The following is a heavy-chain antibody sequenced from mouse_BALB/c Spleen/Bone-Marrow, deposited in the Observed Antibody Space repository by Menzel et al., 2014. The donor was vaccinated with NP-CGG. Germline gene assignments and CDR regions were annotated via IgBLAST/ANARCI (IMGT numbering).Heavy chain of an antibody. V-gene: IGHV7-3*02. CDR3: ARDKGRVFFDY. CDR1: GFTFTDYY. Sequence: DVKLVESGGGLVQPGGSLRLSCATSGFTFTDYYMNWVRQPPGKALEWLGFIRNKAKGYTTEYSASVKSRFTISRDNSQNILYLQMNTLRVDDSATYYCARDKGRVFFDYWGQGTTLTVSS. J-gene: IGHJ2*01. CDR2: IRNKAKGYTT.